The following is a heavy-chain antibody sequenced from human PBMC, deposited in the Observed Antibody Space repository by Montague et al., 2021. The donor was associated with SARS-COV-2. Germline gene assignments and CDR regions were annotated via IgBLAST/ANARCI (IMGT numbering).Heavy chain of an antibody. D-gene: IGHD6-13*01. CDR1: GFTVSSSY. CDR3: TRSVAAAGAFYYYHGMDV. J-gene: IGHJ6*02. V-gene: IGHV3-53*04. Sequence: SLRLSCAASGFTVSSSYMSWVRQAPGKGLEWVSVIYRGGDTYYADSVKGRFTISRHNSKNTLYLEMNSLRGEDTAVYYCTRSVAAAGAFYYYHGMDVWGQGTTVTVSS. CDR2: IYRGGDT.